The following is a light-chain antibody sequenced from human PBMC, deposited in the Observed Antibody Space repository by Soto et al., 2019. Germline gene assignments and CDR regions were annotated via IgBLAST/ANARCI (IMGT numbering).Light chain of an antibody. CDR3: QKRSNWPPIT. Sequence: EIVLTQSPATLSLSPGERATLSCRASQSVSSYLAWYQQKPGQAPRLLIYDASNRATGIPARFSGSGSGTDFTITIRSLETEDFAVYYCQKRSNWPPITFGQGTRLEIK. J-gene: IGKJ5*01. V-gene: IGKV3-11*01. CDR1: QSVSSY. CDR2: DAS.